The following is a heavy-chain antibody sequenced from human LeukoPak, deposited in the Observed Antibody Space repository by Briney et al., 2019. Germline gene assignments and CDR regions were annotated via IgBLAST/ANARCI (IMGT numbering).Heavy chain of an antibody. CDR3: ARRQYYYDSSGYRQPLDY. V-gene: IGHV3-21*01. Sequence: PGGSLRLSCAASGFTFSTFAFSWVRQAPGKGLEWVSSISSSSSYIYYADSVKGRYTISRDNAKNSLYLQMNSLRAEDTAVYYCARRQYYYDSSGYRQPLDYWGQGTLVTVSS. CDR1: GFTFSTFA. CDR2: ISSSSSYI. J-gene: IGHJ4*02. D-gene: IGHD3-22*01.